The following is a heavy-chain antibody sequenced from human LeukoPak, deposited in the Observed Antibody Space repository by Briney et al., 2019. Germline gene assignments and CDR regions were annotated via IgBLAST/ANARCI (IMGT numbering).Heavy chain of an antibody. Sequence: GESLKISCQGSGYSFTSYWIGWVRQMPGKGLEWMGIIYPGDSDTRYSPSFQGQVTISADKSISTAYLQWSSLKASDTAMYYCARHVYCSGGSCYSVFDYWGQGTLVTVSS. CDR2: IYPGDSDT. D-gene: IGHD2-15*01. V-gene: IGHV5-51*01. CDR1: GYSFTSYW. CDR3: ARHVYCSGGSCYSVFDY. J-gene: IGHJ4*02.